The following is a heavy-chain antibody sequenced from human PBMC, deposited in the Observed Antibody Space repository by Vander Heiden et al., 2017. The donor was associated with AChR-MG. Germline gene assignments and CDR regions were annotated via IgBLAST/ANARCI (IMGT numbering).Heavy chain of an antibody. D-gene: IGHD4-17*01. J-gene: IGHJ6*02. CDR1: GYTFTGYY. Sequence: QVQLVQSGAEVKKPGASVKVSCKASGYTFTGYYMHWVRQAPGQGLEWMGWINPNSGGTNYAQKFQGRVTMTRDTSISTAYMELSRLRSEETAVYYCARDLYDDYEGCYYYYGMDVWGQGTTVTVSS. CDR2: INPNSGGT. V-gene: IGHV1-2*02. CDR3: ARDLYDDYEGCYYYYGMDV.